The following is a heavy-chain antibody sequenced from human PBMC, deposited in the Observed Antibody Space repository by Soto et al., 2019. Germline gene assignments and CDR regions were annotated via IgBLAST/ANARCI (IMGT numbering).Heavy chain of an antibody. Sequence: SVKVSCKASGGTFSSYAISWVRQAPGQGLEWMGGIISIFGTANYAQKFQGRVTITADESTSTAYMELSSLRSEDTAVYYCAVGPLWEQLAYYYYGMDVWGQGTTVTVSS. J-gene: IGHJ6*02. CDR2: IISIFGTA. CDR3: AVGPLWEQLAYYYYGMDV. D-gene: IGHD6-6*01. V-gene: IGHV1-69*13. CDR1: GGTFSSYA.